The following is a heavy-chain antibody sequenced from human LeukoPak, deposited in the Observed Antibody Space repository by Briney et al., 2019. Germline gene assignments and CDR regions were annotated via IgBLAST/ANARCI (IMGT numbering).Heavy chain of an antibody. J-gene: IGHJ4*02. CDR3: ARSRYYYDSSGYPHVGKFDY. V-gene: IGHV4-4*07. Sequence: SETLSLTCTVSGGSISSYYWSCIRQPAGKGREWIGRIYTRGSTNYNTSLKSRVTVSVDTSRNQFSLKLSSVTAADTAVYYCARSRYYYDSSGYPHVGKFDYWGQGTLVTVSS. CDR2: IYTRGST. CDR1: GGSISSYY. D-gene: IGHD3-22*01.